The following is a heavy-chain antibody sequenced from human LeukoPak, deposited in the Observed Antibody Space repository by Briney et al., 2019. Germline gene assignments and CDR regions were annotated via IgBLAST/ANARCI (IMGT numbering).Heavy chain of an antibody. D-gene: IGHD7-27*01. Sequence: PGGSLRLSCVVSGFAFSGFAMNWVRQAPGKGLEWVSAISGSGGSTYYADSVKGRFTISRDNSKNTLYLQMNSLRAEDTAVYYCAKRSPAGPPGYWGQGTLVTVSS. CDR1: GFAFSGFA. V-gene: IGHV3-23*01. CDR2: ISGSGGST. CDR3: AKRSPAGPPGY. J-gene: IGHJ4*02.